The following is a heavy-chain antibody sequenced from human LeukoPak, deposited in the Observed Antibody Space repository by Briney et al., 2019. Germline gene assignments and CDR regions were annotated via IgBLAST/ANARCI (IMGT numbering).Heavy chain of an antibody. CDR3: AGGYYDSSGYYEQPPDDY. Sequence: GRSLRLSCAASGFTFSSYAMSWVRQAPGKGLEWVSAISGSGGSTYYADSVKGRFTISRDNSKNTLYLQMNSLRAEDTAVYYCAGGYYDSSGYYEQPPDDYWGQGTLVTVSS. J-gene: IGHJ4*02. CDR2: ISGSGGST. V-gene: IGHV3-23*01. CDR1: GFTFSSYA. D-gene: IGHD3-22*01.